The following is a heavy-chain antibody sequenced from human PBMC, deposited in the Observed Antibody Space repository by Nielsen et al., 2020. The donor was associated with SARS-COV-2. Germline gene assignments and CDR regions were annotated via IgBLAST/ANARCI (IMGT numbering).Heavy chain of an antibody. J-gene: IGHJ5*02. CDR1: GFTFSSYS. Sequence: GESLKISCAASGFTFSSYSMNWVRQAPGKGLEWVSSISSSSSYIYYADSVKGRFTISRDNAKNSLNLQMNSLRAEDTAVYYCARDSGSGSKRFDPWGQGTLVTVSS. D-gene: IGHD3-10*01. V-gene: IGHV3-21*01. CDR3: ARDSGSGSKRFDP. CDR2: ISSSSSYI.